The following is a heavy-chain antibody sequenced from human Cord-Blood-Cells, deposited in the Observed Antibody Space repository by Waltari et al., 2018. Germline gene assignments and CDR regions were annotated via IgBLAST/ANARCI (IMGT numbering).Heavy chain of an antibody. CDR3: AREYGGYDNFDY. Sequence: VQLVQSGAVVKKPGSSVKVSCRVSGGTFSSYAISWVRQAPGQGLEWMGEIIPILGTAKYAQKFQGRVTSPADKSTSTAYMELSSLRSEDTAVYDCAREYGGYDNFDYWGQGTLVTVGS. J-gene: IGHJ4*02. D-gene: IGHD5-12*01. CDR2: IIPILGTA. CDR1: GGTFSSYA. V-gene: IGHV1-69*06.